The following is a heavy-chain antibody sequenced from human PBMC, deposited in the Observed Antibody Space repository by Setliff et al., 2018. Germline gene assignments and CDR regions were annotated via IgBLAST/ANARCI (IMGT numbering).Heavy chain of an antibody. CDR1: GGSFTPYY. J-gene: IGHJ4*02. CDR3: ARDRVIVGPGRRGYYFDY. Sequence: SETLSLTCTVSGGSFTPYYWSWIRQPPGKGLEWIGYVYYSGTAYYNPSLKSRVTVIVDTSKNQFSLRLSSVTAADTAVYYCARDRVIVGPGRRGYYFDYWGQGTLVTVSS. CDR2: VYYSGTA. V-gene: IGHV4-59*01. D-gene: IGHD1-26*01.